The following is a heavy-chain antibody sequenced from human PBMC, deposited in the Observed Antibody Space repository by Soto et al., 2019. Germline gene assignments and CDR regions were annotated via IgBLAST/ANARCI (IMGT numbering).Heavy chain of an antibody. CDR1: GYTFINYG. CDR3: ARDMVTFGGFLVPDS. V-gene: IGHV1-18*01. D-gene: IGHD3-16*01. J-gene: IGHJ4*02. CDR2: ISAYNGNT. Sequence: QVQLVQSGAEVKKPGASVKVSCKASGYTFINYGISWVRQAPGQGHEWMGWISAYNGNTKDAQKFQGRVTMTTDSSTGTAYMELRSLRSDDTAVYYCARDMVTFGGFLVPDSWGQGTLVTFAS.